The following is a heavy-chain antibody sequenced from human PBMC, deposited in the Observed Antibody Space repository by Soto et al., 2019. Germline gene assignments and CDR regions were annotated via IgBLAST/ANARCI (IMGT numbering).Heavy chain of an antibody. J-gene: IGHJ4*02. D-gene: IGHD6-13*01. CDR3: ARVKASAAAPFDY. CDR1: GGSISSGGYS. CDR2: IYHSGST. V-gene: IGHV4-30-2*01. Sequence: QLQLQESGSGLVKPSQTLSLTCAVSGGSISSGGYSWSWIRQPPGKGLEWIGYIYHSGSTYYNPSLKSRVTISVDMSKNEFSLKLSSVTAADTAVYYCARVKASAAAPFDYWGQGTLVTVSS.